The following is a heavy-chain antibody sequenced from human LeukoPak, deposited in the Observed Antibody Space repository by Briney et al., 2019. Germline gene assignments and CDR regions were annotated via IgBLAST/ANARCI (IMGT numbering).Heavy chain of an antibody. CDR2: IYYSGST. J-gene: IGHJ5*02. Sequence: PSETLSLTCTVSGGSISSNYWSWTRRPPGKGLEWIGYIYYSGSTNYNPSLKSRVTISVDTSKNQFSLKLSSVTAADTAVYYCARGAAPGTGWFDPWGQGTLVTVSS. CDR3: ARGAAPGTGWFDP. CDR1: GGSISSNY. V-gene: IGHV4-59*01. D-gene: IGHD6-13*01.